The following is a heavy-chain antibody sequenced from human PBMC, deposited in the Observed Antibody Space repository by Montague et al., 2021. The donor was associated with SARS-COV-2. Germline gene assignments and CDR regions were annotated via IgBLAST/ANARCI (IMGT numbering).Heavy chain of an antibody. D-gene: IGHD3-10*01. V-gene: IGHV4-34*01. CDR2: INHRGST. CDR1: GGFFSGYY. J-gene: IGHJ6*02. CDR3: ARVRYYGSGTSLGMDV. Sequence: SETLSLTCAVYGGFFSGYYWSWIRQPPGKGLGWIGEINHRGSTNYNPSLKSRVTISVDTSKNQFSLKLSSVTAADTAVYYCARVRYYGSGTSLGMDVWGQGTAVTVSS.